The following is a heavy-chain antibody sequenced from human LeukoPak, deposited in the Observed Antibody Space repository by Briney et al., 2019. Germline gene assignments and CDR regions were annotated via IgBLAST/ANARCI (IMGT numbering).Heavy chain of an antibody. D-gene: IGHD3-16*02. J-gene: IGHJ4*02. CDR2: ISGSGGST. V-gene: IGHV3-23*01. CDR3: AKDGVRVTFLSPRDYIWGSYRLGYFDY. Sequence: GGSLRLSCAASGFTFSSYAMSWVRQAPGKGLEWASAISGSGGSTYYADSVKGRFTISGDNSKNTLYLQMNSLRAEDTAVYYCAKDGVRVTFLSPRDYIWGSYRLGYFDYWGQGTLVTVSS. CDR1: GFTFSSYA.